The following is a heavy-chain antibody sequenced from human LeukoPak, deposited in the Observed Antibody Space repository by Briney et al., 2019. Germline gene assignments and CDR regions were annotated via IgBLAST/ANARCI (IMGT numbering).Heavy chain of an antibody. V-gene: IGHV1-69*05. D-gene: IGHD3-3*01. Sequence: SVKVSCKASGGTFSSYAISWVRQAPGQGLEWMGGINPIFGTANYAQKFQGRVTITTDESTSTAYMELSSLRSEDTAVYYCAASRVLRFLEWSLGWFDPWGQGTLVTVSS. CDR3: AASRVLRFLEWSLGWFDP. CDR2: INPIFGTA. J-gene: IGHJ5*02. CDR1: GGTFSSYA.